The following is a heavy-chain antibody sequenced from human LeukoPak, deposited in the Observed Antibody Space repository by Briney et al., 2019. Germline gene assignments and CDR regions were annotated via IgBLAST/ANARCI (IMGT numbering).Heavy chain of an antibody. CDR3: ARALPSTYYYFDY. J-gene: IGHJ4*02. CDR2: ISSSGSTI. D-gene: IGHD2-2*01. Sequence: GGSLRLSCAASGFTFSSYEMNWVRQAPGKRLEWVSYISSSGSTIYYADSVKGRFTISRDNAKNSLYLQMSSLRAEDTAVYYCARALPSTYYYFDYWGQGTLVTVSS. CDR1: GFTFSSYE. V-gene: IGHV3-48*03.